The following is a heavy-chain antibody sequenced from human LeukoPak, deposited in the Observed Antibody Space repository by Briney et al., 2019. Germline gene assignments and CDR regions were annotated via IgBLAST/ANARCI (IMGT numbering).Heavy chain of an antibody. D-gene: IGHD3-10*02. V-gene: IGHV3-43*01. CDR2: AGWAGGTT. CDR3: AKELDTMFFDY. J-gene: IGHJ4*02. CDR1: GFNFDRYT. Sequence: GGSLRLSCATSGFNFDRYTIHWVRQAPGKGLEWVSLAGWAGGTTFYSDSVRGRFTISRDSGRKSVYLQMNSLTTDDTAFYSCAKELDTMFFDYWGQGALVTVSS.